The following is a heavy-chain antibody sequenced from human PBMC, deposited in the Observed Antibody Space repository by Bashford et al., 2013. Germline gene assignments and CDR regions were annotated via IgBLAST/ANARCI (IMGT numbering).Heavy chain of an antibody. CDR3: ARRHHAMDV. J-gene: IGHJ6*02. V-gene: IGHV5-51*01. CDR2: IYPDDSDT. Sequence: GESLKISCKGSGYKFTNYWIGWVRQMPGKGLEWMGIIYPDDSDTRYSPSFQGQVTISADKSSNTAYLQWNSLKASDTAMYYCARRHHAMDVWGQGTMVTVSS. CDR1: GYKFTNYW.